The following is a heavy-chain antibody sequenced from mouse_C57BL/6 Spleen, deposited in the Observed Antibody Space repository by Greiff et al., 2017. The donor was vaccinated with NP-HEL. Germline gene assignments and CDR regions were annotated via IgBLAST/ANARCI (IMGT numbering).Heavy chain of an antibody. D-gene: IGHD1-1*01. CDR2: IYPGDGDT. J-gene: IGHJ4*01. V-gene: IGHV1-82*01. Sequence: QVQLQQSGPELVKPGASVKIPCKASGYAFSSSWMNWVKQRPGKGLEWIGRIYPGDGDTNYNGKFKGKATLTADKSSSTAYMQLSSLTSEDSAVYFCARDGDYGSHYYAMDYWGQGTSVTVSS. CDR3: ARDGDYGSHYYAMDY. CDR1: GYAFSSSW.